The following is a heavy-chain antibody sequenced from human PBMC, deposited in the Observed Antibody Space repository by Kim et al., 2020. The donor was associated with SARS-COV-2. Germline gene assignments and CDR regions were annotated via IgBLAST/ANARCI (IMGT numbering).Heavy chain of an antibody. CDR1: GFTLSSYW. V-gene: IGHV3-7*01. Sequence: GGSLRLSCAASGFTLSSYWMSWVRQAPGKGLEWVANIKQDGSEKYCLDSVKGRFTISRDNAKNSLYLQMNSLRAEDTAVYYCATGYSIGWADALDIWGQG. CDR2: IKQDGSEK. J-gene: IGHJ3*02. D-gene: IGHD6-19*01. CDR3: ATGYSIGWADALDI.